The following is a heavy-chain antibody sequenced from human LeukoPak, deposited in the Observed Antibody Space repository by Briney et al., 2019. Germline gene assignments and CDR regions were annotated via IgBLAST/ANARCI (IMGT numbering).Heavy chain of an antibody. J-gene: IGHJ5*02. CDR1: GYTLTELS. CDR3: ATAGPYSTGWFDP. V-gene: IGHV1-24*01. D-gene: IGHD2-8*02. Sequence: GASVKVSCKVSGYTLTELSMHWVRQAPGKGLEWMGGFDPEDGETIYAQKFQGRVIMTEDTSTDTAYMELSSLRSEDTAVYYCATAGPYSTGWFDPWGQGTLVTVSS. CDR2: FDPEDGET.